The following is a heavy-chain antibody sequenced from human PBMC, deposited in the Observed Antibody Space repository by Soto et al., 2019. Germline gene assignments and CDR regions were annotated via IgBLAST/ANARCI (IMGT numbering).Heavy chain of an antibody. Sequence: QVQLVQSGAEVKKPGSSVKVSCKASGGTFGSYAFSWVRQAPGQGLEWMGGIIPVSGAAHYAQTFQCRVTITADETTSTAYMELSSLRSQDTAVYYCARALGCRSTSCTLAYWGQGTRVIVSS. CDR3: ARALGCRSTSCTLAY. D-gene: IGHD2-2*01. CDR1: GGTFGSYA. J-gene: IGHJ4*02. V-gene: IGHV1-69*01. CDR2: IIPVSGAA.